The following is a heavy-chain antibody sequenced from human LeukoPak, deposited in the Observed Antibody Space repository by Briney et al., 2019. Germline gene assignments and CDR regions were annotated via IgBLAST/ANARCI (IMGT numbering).Heavy chain of an antibody. J-gene: IGHJ6*03. CDR3: ARGVLYYDILTGYLDYYMDV. CDR1: GGSISSSNW. V-gene: IGHV4-4*02. D-gene: IGHD3-9*01. CDR2: IYHSGST. Sequence: SETLSLTCAVSGGSISSSNWWSWVRQPPGKGLEWIGEIYHSGSTNYNPSLKSRVTISVDKSKNQFSLNLSSVTAADTAVYYCARGVLYYDILTGYLDYYMDVWGKGTTVTISS.